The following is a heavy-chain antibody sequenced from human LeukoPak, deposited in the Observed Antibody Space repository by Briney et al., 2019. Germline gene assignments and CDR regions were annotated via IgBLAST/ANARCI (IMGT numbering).Heavy chain of an antibody. J-gene: IGHJ4*02. D-gene: IGHD6-13*01. Sequence: ETLSPTCTVSGGSISSYYWSWIRQPPGKGLEWIGYIYYSGNTNYNPSLKTRVTISVDTSKNQFSLKLSSVTAADTAVYYCTRAGSWKLNFDYWGQGTLVTVSS. V-gene: IGHV4-59*01. CDR2: IYYSGNT. CDR1: GGSISSYY. CDR3: TRAGSWKLNFDY.